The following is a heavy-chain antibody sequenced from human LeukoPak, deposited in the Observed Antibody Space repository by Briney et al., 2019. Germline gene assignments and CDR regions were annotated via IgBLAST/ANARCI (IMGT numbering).Heavy chain of an antibody. CDR1: GYTFTGYY. D-gene: IGHD3-22*01. Sequence: ASVKVSCKASGYTFTGYYMHWVRQAPGQGLEWMGRINPNSGGTNYAQKFQGRVTMTRDTSISTAYMELSRLRSDDTAVYYCARDRHYYDISGHFDSWGQGTLVTVSS. V-gene: IGHV1-2*06. CDR2: INPNSGGT. J-gene: IGHJ4*02. CDR3: ARDRHYYDISGHFDS.